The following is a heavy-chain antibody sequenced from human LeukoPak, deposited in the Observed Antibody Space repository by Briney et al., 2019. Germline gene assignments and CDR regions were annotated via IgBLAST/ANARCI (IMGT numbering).Heavy chain of an antibody. V-gene: IGHV3-7*01. J-gene: IGHJ4*02. CDR2: IKQDGSEK. D-gene: IGHD2-21*02. CDR3: AKDWRRGGGCNYEPFDY. Sequence: AGSLRLSCAASGFTFSRYWMSWVRQAPGKGLGWVVNIKQDGSEKYYVDSVNGRFTISRDNAKNSLYLQMNSLRAEDTAVYYCAKDWRRGGGCNYEPFDYWGQGTLVTVSS. CDR1: GFTFSRYW.